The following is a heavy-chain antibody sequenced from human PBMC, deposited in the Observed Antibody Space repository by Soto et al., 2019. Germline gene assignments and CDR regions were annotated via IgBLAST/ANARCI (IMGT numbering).Heavy chain of an antibody. CDR1: AFTFSSYA. Sequence: EVQLLESGGGLAQPGGSLRLSCAASAFTFSSYAMSWVRQAPGKGLEWVAAGSGSGDRTYYADSVKGRFTISRDNSKNTLELQMRSLGAEDTAVYYCAKGRASDCPGCTQDYWGQGTPVTVSS. J-gene: IGHJ4*02. CDR2: GSGSGDRT. V-gene: IGHV3-23*01. CDR3: AKGRASDCPGCTQDY. D-gene: IGHD2-21*02.